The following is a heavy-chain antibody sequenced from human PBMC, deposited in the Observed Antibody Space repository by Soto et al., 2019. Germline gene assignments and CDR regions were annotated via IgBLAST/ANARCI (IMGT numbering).Heavy chain of an antibody. CDR2: IYYSGST. Sequence: PSETLSLTCTVSGGSISSGGYYWSWIRQHPGKGLEWSGYIYYSGSTYYNPSLKSRVTISVDTSKNQFSLKLSSVTAADTAVYYCARDHGIAVAGNNWFDPWGQGTLVPVSS. V-gene: IGHV4-31*03. J-gene: IGHJ5*02. CDR1: GGSISSGGYY. D-gene: IGHD6-19*01. CDR3: ARDHGIAVAGNNWFDP.